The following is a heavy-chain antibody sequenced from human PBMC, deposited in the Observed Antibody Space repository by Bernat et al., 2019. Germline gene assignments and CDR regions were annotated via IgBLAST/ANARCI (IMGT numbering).Heavy chain of an antibody. J-gene: IGHJ6*02. CDR3: ARNGAYCIEV. CDR1: GASINSYW. CDR2: IEHGGAT. V-gene: IGHV4-4*02. Sequence: QVQLQESGPGLVKPSETLSLTCDVSGASINSYWWSWVRQPPGKGLEWIGEIEHGGATNYNPSLKSRVTISVDKSQNQFSLKLSSVTDADTALYYCARNGAYCIEVWGQGTTVTVS. D-gene: IGHD2-21*01.